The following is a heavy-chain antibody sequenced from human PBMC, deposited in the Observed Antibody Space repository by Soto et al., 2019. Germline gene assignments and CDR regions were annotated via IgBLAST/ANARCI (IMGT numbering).Heavy chain of an antibody. J-gene: IGHJ4*02. Sequence: SETLSLTCTVSGGSISSYYWSWIRQPPGKGLEWIGYIYYSGSTNYNPSLKSRVTISVDTSKNQFSLKLSSVTAADTAVYYCVIVSRGYYGYRYFFYYCSQGSFVTVSS. V-gene: IGHV4-59*01. CDR1: GGSISSYY. D-gene: IGHD4-17*01. CDR2: IYYSGST. CDR3: VIVSRGYYGYRYFFYY.